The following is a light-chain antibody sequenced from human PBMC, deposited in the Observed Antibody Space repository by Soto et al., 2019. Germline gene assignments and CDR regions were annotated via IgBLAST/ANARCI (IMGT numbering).Light chain of an antibody. CDR1: NSDVGGFKY. CDR3: SSYTNIGTVL. J-gene: IGLJ2*01. V-gene: IGLV2-14*01. Sequence: QSVLTQPASVSGSPGQSITISCTGTNSDVGGFKYVSWYQQHPGRVPTLIIYEVSNRPSGVSDRFSGSKSGNTASLIISGLQAEDEADYYCSSYTNIGTVLFGGGTKLTVL. CDR2: EVS.